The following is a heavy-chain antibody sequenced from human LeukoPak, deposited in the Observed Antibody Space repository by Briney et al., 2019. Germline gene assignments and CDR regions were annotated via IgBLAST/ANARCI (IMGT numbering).Heavy chain of an antibody. CDR1: GFTVSDNY. CDR2: MYSGGDT. D-gene: IGHD6-13*01. Sequence: PGGSLRLSCAASGFTVSDNYMSWVRQAPGKGLEWVSVMYSGGDTYYADSVKGRFTFPRDIAKNTLYLQRNGLRTEETAMYYCAKDAPQVPAAGVLASWGQGTLVTVSS. CDR3: AKDAPQVPAAGVLAS. V-gene: IGHV3-53*01. J-gene: IGHJ5*02.